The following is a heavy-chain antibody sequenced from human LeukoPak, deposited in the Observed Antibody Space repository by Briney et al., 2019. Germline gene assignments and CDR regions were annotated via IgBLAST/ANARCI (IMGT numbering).Heavy chain of an antibody. CDR3: ARRPVRGYSSSWPDY. CDR1: GGSISSSSYC. Sequence: TSETLSLTCTVSGGSISSSSYCWGWIRQPPGKGLEWNGSIYYSGSAYYNPSLKSRVTISVDTSKNQFSLKLSSVTAADTAVYYCARRPVRGYSSSWPDYWGQGTLVTVSS. D-gene: IGHD6-13*01. J-gene: IGHJ4*02. V-gene: IGHV4-39*01. CDR2: IYYSGSA.